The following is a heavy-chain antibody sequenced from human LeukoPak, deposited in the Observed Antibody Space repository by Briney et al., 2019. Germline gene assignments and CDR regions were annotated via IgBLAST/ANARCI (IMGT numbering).Heavy chain of an antibody. CDR3: VAGLGDY. CDR2: INTDGIMI. CDR1: GFTFGNYW. D-gene: IGHD6-13*01. Sequence: GGSLRLSCTTSGFTFGNYWMHWVRQAPGKGLVWVSRINTDGIMITYADSVKGRLTISRDNAKNTVYLQMNSLRAEDTAVYYCVAGLGDYWGQGTLVTVSS. J-gene: IGHJ4*02. V-gene: IGHV3-74*01.